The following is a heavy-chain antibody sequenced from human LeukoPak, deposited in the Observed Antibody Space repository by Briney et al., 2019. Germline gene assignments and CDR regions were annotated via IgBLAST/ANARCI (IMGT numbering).Heavy chain of an antibody. V-gene: IGHV3-21*04. D-gene: IGHD3-10*01. CDR1: GFTFCSYS. CDR2: ISSSSSYI. CDR3: AKDGYYGSGSDSPFDY. Sequence: GGSLRLSCAASGFTFCSYSMNWVRQAPGKGLEWVSSISSSSSYIYYADSVKGRFTISRDNAKNSLYLQMNSLRAEDTAVYYCAKDGYYGSGSDSPFDYWGQGTLVTVSS. J-gene: IGHJ4*02.